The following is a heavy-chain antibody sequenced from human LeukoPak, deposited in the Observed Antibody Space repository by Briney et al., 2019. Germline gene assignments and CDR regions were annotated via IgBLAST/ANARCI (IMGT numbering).Heavy chain of an antibody. V-gene: IGHV1-8*01. CDR1: GYTFTSYD. D-gene: IGHD5-12*01. CDR3: ARAGVVATDFDY. J-gene: IGHJ4*02. Sequence: GASVKVSCKASGYTFTSYDINWVRQATGQGLEWVGWMNPNSGNTGYAQKFQGRVTMTRNTSISTAYMELSSLRSEDTAVYYCARAGVVATDFDYWGQGTLVTVSS. CDR2: MNPNSGNT.